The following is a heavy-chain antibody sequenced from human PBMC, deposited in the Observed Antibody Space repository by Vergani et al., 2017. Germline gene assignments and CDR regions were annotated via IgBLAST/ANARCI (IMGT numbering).Heavy chain of an antibody. CDR3: ARGQLRGNGFDP. V-gene: IGHV4-59*01. CDR2: IYYSGST. Sequence: QVQLQESGPGLVKPSETLSLTCTVSGGSISSYYWSWIRQPPGKGLEWIGYIYYSGSTNYNPSLKSRVTISVDTSKNQFSLKLRSVTAADTAVYYCARGQLRGNGFDPWGQGTLVTVSS. D-gene: IGHD1-7*01. J-gene: IGHJ5*02. CDR1: GGSISSYY.